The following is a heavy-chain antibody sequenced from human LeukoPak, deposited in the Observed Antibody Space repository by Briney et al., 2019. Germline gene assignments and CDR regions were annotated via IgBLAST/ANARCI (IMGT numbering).Heavy chain of an antibody. CDR2: INPNSGGT. CDR1: GYTFTGYY. J-gene: IGHJ5*02. V-gene: IGHV1-2*02. CDR3: ARERRWLQYRNWFDP. D-gene: IGHD5-24*01. Sequence: ASVKVSCKASGYTFTGYYMHWVRQAPGQGLEWMGWINPNSGGTDYAQKFQGRVTMTRDTSISTAYMELSNLRSDDTAVYYCARERRWLQYRNWFDPWGQGTLVTVSS.